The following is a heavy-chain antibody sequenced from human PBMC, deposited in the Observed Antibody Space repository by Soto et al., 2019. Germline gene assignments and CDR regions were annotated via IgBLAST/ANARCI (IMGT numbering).Heavy chain of an antibody. Sequence: SGALSLTCPVPGVSGASEYWGWILRPPGKGLEWIGYIYFRGTTNYNPSLKSRVTMSADTSKNQFSLKLNSVTAADTAVYYCARMNYYDTSGYPFHYWGQGMMVTVS. V-gene: IGHV4-59*02. CDR2: IYFRGTT. CDR3: ARMNYYDTSGYPFHY. J-gene: IGHJ4*02. D-gene: IGHD3-22*01. CDR1: GVSGASEY.